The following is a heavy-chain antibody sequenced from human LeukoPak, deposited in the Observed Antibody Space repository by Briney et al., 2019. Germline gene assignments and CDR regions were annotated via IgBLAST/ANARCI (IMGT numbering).Heavy chain of an antibody. D-gene: IGHD4-23*01. CDR3: ARHDKNGGNLDAFDI. J-gene: IGHJ3*02. Sequence: SETLSLTCTVSGGSISSSSYYWGWIRQPPGKGLEWIGSIYYSGRTYYNPSLKSRVTISVDTSKNQLSLKLSSVTDADPAVYYCARHDKNGGNLDAFDIWGQGTMVTVSS. CDR1: GGSISSSSYY. CDR2: IYYSGRT. V-gene: IGHV4-39*01.